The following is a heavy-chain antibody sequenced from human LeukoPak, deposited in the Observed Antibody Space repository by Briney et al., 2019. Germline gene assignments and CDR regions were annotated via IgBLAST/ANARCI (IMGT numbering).Heavy chain of an antibody. CDR3: ARGPLRDSSPFDY. CDR2: IIPIFGTA. Sequence: GASVKVSCKASGYRFTSYGFSWVRQAPGQGLEWMGGIIPIFGTASYAQKFQGRVTITADESTSTAYMELSSLRSEDTAVYYCARGPLRDSSPFDYWGQGTLVTVSS. CDR1: GYRFTSYG. D-gene: IGHD6-13*01. J-gene: IGHJ4*02. V-gene: IGHV1-69*13.